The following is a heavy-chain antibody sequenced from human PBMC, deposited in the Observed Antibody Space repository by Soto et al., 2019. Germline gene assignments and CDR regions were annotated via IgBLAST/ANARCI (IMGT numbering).Heavy chain of an antibody. CDR1: GFTFSSYG. V-gene: IGHV3-33*01. CDR2: IWYDGSNK. Sequence: GGSLRLSCAASGFTFSSYGMHWVRQAPGKGLEWVAVIWYDGSNKYYADSVKGRFTISRDNSKNTLYLQMNSLRAEDTAVYYCARDCFALMVLTCMDVWGKGTTVTVSS. CDR3: ARDCFALMVLTCMDV. D-gene: IGHD2-8*01. J-gene: IGHJ6*03.